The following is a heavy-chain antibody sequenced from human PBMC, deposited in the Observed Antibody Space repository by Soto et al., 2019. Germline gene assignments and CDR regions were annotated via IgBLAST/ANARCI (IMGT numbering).Heavy chain of an antibody. CDR2: ISDSNIYI. CDR3: ARGLPNVEEGNYYGY. J-gene: IGHJ4*02. D-gene: IGHD3-16*01. Sequence: EVDLVESGRGLVKPGGSLRLSCVASGFTFSKYNMNWVRQAPGQRLEWVSSISDSNIYIFYDDSVKGRFTISRDNAKNSLFQQVNGLRAEDTTIYYCARGLPNVEEGNYYGYWGQGTLVTVSS. CDR1: GFTFSKYN. V-gene: IGHV3-21*01.